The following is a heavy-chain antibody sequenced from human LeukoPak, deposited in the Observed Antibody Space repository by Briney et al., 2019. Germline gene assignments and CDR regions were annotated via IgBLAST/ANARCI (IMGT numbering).Heavy chain of an antibody. Sequence: GGSLRLSCAASGFTFSSYSMNWVRQAPGKGLEWVSSISSSSSYIYYADAVKGRFTTYRDNAKHSLYLQMNSLRAEDTAVYYCARLVGATGIVDYWGQGTLVTVSS. CDR2: ISSSSSYI. J-gene: IGHJ4*02. D-gene: IGHD1-26*01. CDR1: GFTFSSYS. CDR3: ARLVGATGIVDY. V-gene: IGHV3-21*01.